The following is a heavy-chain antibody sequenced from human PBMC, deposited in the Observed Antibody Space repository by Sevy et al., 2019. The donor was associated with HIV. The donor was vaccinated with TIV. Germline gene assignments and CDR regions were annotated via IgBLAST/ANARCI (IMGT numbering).Heavy chain of an antibody. D-gene: IGHD2-15*01. CDR3: ARDKAIVVPIKGGVLYGMDV. CDR1: GGTFSSYA. CDR2: IIPIFGTA. V-gene: IGHV1-69*13. J-gene: IGHJ6*02. Sequence: GASVKVSCKASGGTFSSYAISWVRQAPGQGLEWMGGIIPIFGTANYAQKFQGRVTITADESTSTAYMELSSLRSEDTAVYYCARDKAIVVPIKGGVLYGMDVWGQGTTVTVSS.